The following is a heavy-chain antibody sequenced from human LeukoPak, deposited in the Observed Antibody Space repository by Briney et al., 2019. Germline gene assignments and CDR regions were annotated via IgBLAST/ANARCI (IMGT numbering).Heavy chain of an antibody. D-gene: IGHD6-13*01. CDR1: GFTFTSFA. V-gene: IGHV3-23*01. Sequence: GGSLRLSCAASGFTFTSFAMSWVRQAPGKGLEWVSAISGSGGSTYYADSVKGRFTISRDNSRHTLYLQMNSLRAEDTAVYYCAKDSRIAAAGTPSDWFDPWGQGTLVTVSS. J-gene: IGHJ5*02. CDR2: ISGSGGST. CDR3: AKDSRIAAAGTPSDWFDP.